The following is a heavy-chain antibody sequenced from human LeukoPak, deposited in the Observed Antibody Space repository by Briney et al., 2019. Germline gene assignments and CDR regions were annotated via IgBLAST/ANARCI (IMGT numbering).Heavy chain of an antibody. Sequence: KTGGSLRLSCAASGFTFSSYSMNWVRQAPGKGLEWVSSISSSSSYIYYADSVKGRFTISRDNAKNSLFLQMNSLRDEDTAVYYCESYFVSGSGGDAFDGWGQGTMVTVSS. CDR2: ISSSSSYI. J-gene: IGHJ3*01. CDR1: GFTFSSYS. CDR3: ESYFVSGSGGDAFDG. D-gene: IGHD3-10*01. V-gene: IGHV3-21*01.